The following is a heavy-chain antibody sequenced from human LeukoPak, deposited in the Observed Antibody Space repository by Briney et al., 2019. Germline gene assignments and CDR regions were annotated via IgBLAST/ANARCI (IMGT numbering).Heavy chain of an antibody. J-gene: IGHJ3*01. Sequence: PGGSLRLACAASGFKFSVYTMNWVRQAPGSGLHWVSRITGTGSQLDDVEYADSVRGRFTISRDNGKDSLFLEMRGLRVEDTGIYFCARETGFADAFDFWGRGTLVTVSS. V-gene: IGHV3-21*03. CDR1: GFKFSVYT. CDR3: ARETGFADAFDF. CDR2: ITGTGSQLDDV.